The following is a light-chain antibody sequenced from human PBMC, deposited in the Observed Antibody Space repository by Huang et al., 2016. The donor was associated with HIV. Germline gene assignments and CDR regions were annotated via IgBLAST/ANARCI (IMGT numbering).Light chain of an antibody. V-gene: IGKV3-15*01. CDR2: AAS. Sequence: EIVMTQSPATLSVSPGERATLSCRASQSVSRNLAWYQQKPYQAPRLLIYAASTRATGIPARFSGSGSGTEFTLTISSLQSADFAVYYCQQYNNWPRTFGQGTKVEIK. CDR1: QSVSRN. CDR3: QQYNNWPRT. J-gene: IGKJ1*01.